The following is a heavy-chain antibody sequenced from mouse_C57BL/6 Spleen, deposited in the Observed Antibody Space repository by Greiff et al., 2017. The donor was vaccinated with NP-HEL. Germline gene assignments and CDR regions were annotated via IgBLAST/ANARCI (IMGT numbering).Heavy chain of an antibody. V-gene: IGHV1-52*01. D-gene: IGHD1-1*01. J-gene: IGHJ1*03. CDR2: IDPSDSET. Sequence: QVQLQQPGAELVRPGSSVKLSCKASGYTFTSYWMHWVKQRPIQGLEWIGNIDPSDSETHYNQKFKDKATLTVDKSSSTAYMQLSSLTSEDSAVYYCARRRITTVVANGDWYFDVWGTGTTVTVSS. CDR1: GYTFTSYW. CDR3: ARRRITTVVANGDWYFDV.